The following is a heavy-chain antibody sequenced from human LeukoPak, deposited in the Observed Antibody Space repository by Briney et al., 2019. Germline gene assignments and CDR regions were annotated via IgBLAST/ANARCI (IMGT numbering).Heavy chain of an antibody. CDR2: ISGTSSRT. CDR1: GLTFSGYA. CDR3: ATDTRVELNWYFDL. D-gene: IGHD1-7*01. Sequence: PGGSLRLSCVASGLTFSGYAMSWVRQAPGKGLEWVSVISGTSSRTYYADSVKGRFTISRDNSKNTLYLQMNSLGAEDTAVYYCATDTRVELNWYFDLWGRGTLVTVSS. J-gene: IGHJ2*01. V-gene: IGHV3-23*01.